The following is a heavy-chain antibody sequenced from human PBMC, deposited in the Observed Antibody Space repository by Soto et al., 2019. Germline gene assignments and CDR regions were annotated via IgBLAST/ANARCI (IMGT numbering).Heavy chain of an antibody. D-gene: IGHD5-18*01. CDR1: GGSFSGYY. CDR2: INHSGST. CDR3: ARMRYSLEYYFDY. J-gene: IGHJ4*02. Sequence: SETLSLTCAVYGGSFSGYYWSWIRQPPGKGLEWIGEINHSGSTNYNPSLKSRVTISVDTSKNQFSLKLSSVTAADTAVYYCARMRYSLEYYFDYWGQGTLVTVSS. V-gene: IGHV4-34*01.